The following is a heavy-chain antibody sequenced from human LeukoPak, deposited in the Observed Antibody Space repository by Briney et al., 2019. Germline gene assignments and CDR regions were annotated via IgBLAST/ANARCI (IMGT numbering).Heavy chain of an antibody. Sequence: SETLSLTCTVSANSICSSSCSWGWIRQPRGKGLEWIGSVYYGGSTYYNPSLKSRVTMSVDTSKNHISLKLTSVTAADTAVYYCAREGGPYRPLDYSGQGTLVTVAS. CDR3: AREGGPYRPLDY. CDR1: ANSICSSSCS. V-gene: IGHV4-39*02. J-gene: IGHJ4*02. CDR2: VYYGGST.